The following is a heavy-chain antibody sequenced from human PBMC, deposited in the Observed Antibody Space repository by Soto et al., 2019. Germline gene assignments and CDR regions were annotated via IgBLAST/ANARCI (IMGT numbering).Heavy chain of an antibody. J-gene: IGHJ4*02. Sequence: QVQLVQSGAEVKKPGSSVKVSCKASEGTFSSYAISWVRQAPGQGLEWMGGIIPIFGTANYAQKFQGRVTTTADESTSTAYMELSSLRSEDTAVYYCARDRSGLYCHRTFDYGGQGTLVTVSS. CDR1: EGTFSSYA. CDR3: ARDRSGLYCHRTFDY. CDR2: IIPIFGTA. V-gene: IGHV1-69*01. D-gene: IGHD6-25*01.